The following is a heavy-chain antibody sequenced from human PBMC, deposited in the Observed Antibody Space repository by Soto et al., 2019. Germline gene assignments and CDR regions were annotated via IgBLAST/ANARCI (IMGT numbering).Heavy chain of an antibody. Sequence: GGSLRLSCAASGFTFRSNTLHWVRQAPGKGLEWVAVISYDGSKKYYADSVKGRFTISRDDSKNTLYLQMNSLRVEDTAVYYCARDPIVVVTAITPAEYFQHWGQGTLATVSS. CDR2: ISYDGSKK. D-gene: IGHD2-21*02. V-gene: IGHV3-30-3*01. J-gene: IGHJ1*01. CDR1: GFTFRSNT. CDR3: ARDPIVVVTAITPAEYFQH.